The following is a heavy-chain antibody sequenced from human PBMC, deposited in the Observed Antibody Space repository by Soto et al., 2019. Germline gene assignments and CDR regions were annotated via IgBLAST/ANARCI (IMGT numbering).Heavy chain of an antibody. V-gene: IGHV1-18*01. CDR1: GYTFTSYG. CDR2: ISAYNGNT. J-gene: IGHJ3*02. CDR3: ARDARWYNWNHGAFDI. D-gene: IGHD1-20*01. Sequence: GATVKVSCKASGYTFTSYGISWVRQAPGQGLEWMGWISAYNGNTNYAQKLQGRVTMTTDTSTSTAYMELRSLRSDDTAVYYCARDARWYNWNHGAFDIWGQGTMVTVSS.